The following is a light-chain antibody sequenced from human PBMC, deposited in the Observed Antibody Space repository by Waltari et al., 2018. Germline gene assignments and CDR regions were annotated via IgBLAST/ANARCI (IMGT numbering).Light chain of an antibody. CDR1: SGSVSTGYY. CDR2: STN. CDR3: VLYMGRGISI. V-gene: IGLV8-61*01. J-gene: IGLJ2*01. Sequence: QTVVTQEPSFSVSPGGTVPLTCGLSSGSVSTGYYPRWYQQTPGQAPRTLIFSTNTRSSGVPDRFSGSILGNKAALTITGAQADDESDYYCVLYMGRGISIFGGGTKVTVL.